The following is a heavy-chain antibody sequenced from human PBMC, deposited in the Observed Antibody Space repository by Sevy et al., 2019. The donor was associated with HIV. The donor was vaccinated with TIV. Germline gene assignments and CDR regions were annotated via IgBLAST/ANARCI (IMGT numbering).Heavy chain of an antibody. CDR1: RFTFSSYG. J-gene: IGHJ6*02. CDR2: IQYDGSNK. D-gene: IGHD2-2*01. Sequence: GGSLRLSCAASRFTFSSYGMHWVRQAPGKGLEWVAFIQYDGSNKYYSDSVKGRFTISRDNSKNTLYLQMNSLRAEDTAVYYCAKDLCSSTSCYVYYYYYGMDVWGQGTTVTVSS. V-gene: IGHV3-30*02. CDR3: AKDLCSSTSCYVYYYYYGMDV.